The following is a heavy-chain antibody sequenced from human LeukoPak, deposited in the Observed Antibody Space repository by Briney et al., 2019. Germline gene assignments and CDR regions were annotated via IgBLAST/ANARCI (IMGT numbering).Heavy chain of an antibody. J-gene: IGHJ5*02. V-gene: IGHV1-18*04. CDR1: GYTFTSYG. CDR3: ARGRWELLPGNWFDP. CDR2: ISTYNGNT. D-gene: IGHD1-26*01. Sequence: GESLKISCKGSGYTFTSYGISWVRQAPGQGLEWMAWISTYNGNTNYAQKFQGRVTMTRNTSISTAYMELSSLRSEDTAVYYCARGRWELLPGNWFDPWGQGTLVTVSS.